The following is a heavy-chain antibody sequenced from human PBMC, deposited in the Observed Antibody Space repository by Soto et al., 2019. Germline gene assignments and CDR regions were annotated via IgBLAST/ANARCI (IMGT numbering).Heavy chain of an antibody. D-gene: IGHD3-10*01. V-gene: IGHV4-61*08. J-gene: IGHJ6*02. CDR2: VYYSGST. CDR1: GASVSNNAYY. CDR3: ARDQSNWRITMVRENYGMDV. Sequence: SETLSLTCTVSGASVSNNAYYWSWIRQSPGKGLEWIAYVYYSGSTNYNPSLKSRVTISVDTSKNQFSLKLSSVTAADTAVYYCARDQSNWRITMVRENYGMDVWGQGTTVTVSS.